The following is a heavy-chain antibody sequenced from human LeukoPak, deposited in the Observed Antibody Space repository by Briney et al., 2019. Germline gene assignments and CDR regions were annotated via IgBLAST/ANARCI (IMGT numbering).Heavy chain of an antibody. V-gene: IGHV4-34*01. CDR1: GGSFSGYY. J-gene: IGHJ5*02. Sequence: PSETLSLTCAVYGGSFSGYYWSWIRQPPGKGLEWTGEINHSGSTNYNPSLKSRVTISVDTSKNQFSLKLSSVTAADTAVYYCARGRRGIAVAGMLRNWFDPWGQGTLVTVPS. CDR2: INHSGST. D-gene: IGHD6-19*01. CDR3: ARGRRGIAVAGMLRNWFDP.